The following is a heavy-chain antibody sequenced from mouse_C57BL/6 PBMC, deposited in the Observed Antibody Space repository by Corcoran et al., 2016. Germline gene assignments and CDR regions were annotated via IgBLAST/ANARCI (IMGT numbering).Heavy chain of an antibody. CDR2: INPNNGGT. J-gene: IGHJ4*01. D-gene: IGHD2-2*01. V-gene: IGHV1-26*01. CDR1: GYTFTDYY. CDR3: VYGYGDY. Sequence: EVQLQQSGPELVKPGASVKISCKASGYTFTDYYMNWVKQSHGKSLEWIGDINPNNGGTSYNQKFKGKATLTVDKSSSTAYMELRSLTSEDAAVYYCVYGYGDYWGQGTSVTVSS.